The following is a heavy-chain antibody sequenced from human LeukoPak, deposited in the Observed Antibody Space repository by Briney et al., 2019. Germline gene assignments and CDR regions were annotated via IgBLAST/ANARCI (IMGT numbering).Heavy chain of an antibody. J-gene: IGHJ6*02. CDR2: IWFDGNNK. Sequence: GGSLRLSCAASGFTFSSYGMHWVRQAPGKGLEWVAVIWFDGNNKYYADSVKGRFTISRDNSKNTVYLEMNSLRAEDTAVYCCARDSMHMDVWGQGTTVTVSS. CDR3: ARDSMHMDV. V-gene: IGHV3-33*01. CDR1: GFTFSSYG. D-gene: IGHD2-8*01.